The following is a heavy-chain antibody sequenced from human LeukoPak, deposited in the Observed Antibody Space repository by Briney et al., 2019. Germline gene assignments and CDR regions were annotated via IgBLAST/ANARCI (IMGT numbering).Heavy chain of an antibody. CDR1: GFTFNSYE. D-gene: IGHD3-10*02. Sequence: GGSLRLSCAASGFTFNSYEMYWVRQAPGKGLEWVSYISSSSSGSTISYADSVKGRLTISRDIAKNSLYLQMNSLRAEDTAVYYCAELGITMIGGVWGKGTTVTISS. CDR3: AELGITMIGGV. V-gene: IGHV3-48*03. CDR2: ISSSSSGSTI. J-gene: IGHJ6*04.